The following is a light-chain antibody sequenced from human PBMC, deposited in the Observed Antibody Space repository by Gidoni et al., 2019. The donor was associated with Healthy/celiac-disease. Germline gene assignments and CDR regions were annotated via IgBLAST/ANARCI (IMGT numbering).Light chain of an antibody. CDR2: GKN. CDR3: NSRDSSGNHYV. Sequence: SSELTQDPAVSVVLGQTVRITCQGDSLRSYHASWYQQKPGQAPVLVIDGKNNRPSGIPDRFSGSSSGNTASLTITGAQAEDEADYYCNSRDSSGNHYVFGTGTKVTV. J-gene: IGLJ1*01. CDR1: SLRSYH. V-gene: IGLV3-19*01.